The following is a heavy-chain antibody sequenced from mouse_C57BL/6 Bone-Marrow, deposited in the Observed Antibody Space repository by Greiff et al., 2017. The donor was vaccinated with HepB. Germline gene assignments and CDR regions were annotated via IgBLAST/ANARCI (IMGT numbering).Heavy chain of an antibody. CDR2: IYPSDSET. CDR1: GYTFTSYW. Sequence: VQLQQSGAELVRPGSSVKLSCKASGYTFTSYWMDWVKQRPGQGLEWIGNIYPSDSETHYNQKFKDKATLTVDKSSSTAYMQLSSLTSEDSAVYYCARELWLRRAMDYWGQGTSVTVSS. D-gene: IGHD2-2*01. CDR3: ARELWLRRAMDY. J-gene: IGHJ4*01. V-gene: IGHV1-61*01.